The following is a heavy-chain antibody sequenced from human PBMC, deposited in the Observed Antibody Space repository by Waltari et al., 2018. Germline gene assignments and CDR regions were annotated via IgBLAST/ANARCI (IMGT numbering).Heavy chain of an antibody. CDR1: GYSISSGYY. J-gene: IGHJ3*02. CDR3: AGHIVVVVAAKGGAFDI. V-gene: IGHV4-38-2*01. Sequence: QVQLQESGPGLVKPSETLSLTCAVSGYSISSGYYWGWIRQPPGKGLEWIGSIYHSGSTYYNPSLKSRVTISVDTSKNQFSLKLSSVTAADTAVYYCAGHIVVVVAAKGGAFDIWGQGTMVTVSS. D-gene: IGHD2-15*01. CDR2: IYHSGST.